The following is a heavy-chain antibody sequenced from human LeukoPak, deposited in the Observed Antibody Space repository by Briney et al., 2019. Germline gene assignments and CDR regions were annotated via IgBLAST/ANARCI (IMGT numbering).Heavy chain of an antibody. J-gene: IGHJ6*03. CDR1: GFTVSSNY. V-gene: IGHV3-53*01. CDR3: ARGRNSAGDYYYYYMDV. D-gene: IGHD1-14*01. Sequence: GGSLRLSCAASGFTVSSNYMSWVRQAPGKGLEWVSVIYSGGSTYYADSVKGRFTISRDNSKNTLYLQMNSLRAEDTAVYYCARGRNSAGDYYYYYMDVWGKGTTVTVSS. CDR2: IYSGGST.